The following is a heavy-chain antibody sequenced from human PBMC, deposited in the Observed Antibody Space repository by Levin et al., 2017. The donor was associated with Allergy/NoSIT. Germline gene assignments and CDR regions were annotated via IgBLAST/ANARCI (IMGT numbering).Heavy chain of an antibody. Sequence: ASVKVSCKASGYTFTSYGISWVRQAPGQGLEWMGWISAYNGNTNYAQKLQGRVTMTTDTSTSTAYMELRSLRSDDTAVYYCASGIWSGYFSPGMDVWGQGTTVTVSS. CDR1: GYTFTSYG. CDR3: ASGIWSGYFSPGMDV. V-gene: IGHV1-18*01. CDR2: ISAYNGNT. J-gene: IGHJ6*02. D-gene: IGHD3-3*01.